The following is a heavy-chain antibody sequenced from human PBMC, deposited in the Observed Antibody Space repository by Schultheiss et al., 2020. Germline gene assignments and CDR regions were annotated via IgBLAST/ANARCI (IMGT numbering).Heavy chain of an antibody. CDR2: INPNSGGT. D-gene: IGHD1-1*01. CDR3: ARDKRNTSPFDY. CDR1: GYTFTGYY. V-gene: IGHV1-2*02. J-gene: IGHJ4*02. Sequence: AAVKVSCKASGYTFTGYYMHWVRQAPGQGLEWMGWINPNSGGTNYAQKFQGRVTMTRDTSISTAYMELRSLRSDDTAVYYCARDKRNTSPFDYWGQGTLVTVSS.